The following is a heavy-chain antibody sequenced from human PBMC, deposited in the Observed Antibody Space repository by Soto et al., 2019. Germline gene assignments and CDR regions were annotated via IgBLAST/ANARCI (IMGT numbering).Heavy chain of an antibody. CDR3: AHRGEVATIISDAFDI. J-gene: IGHJ3*02. V-gene: IGHV2-5*02. D-gene: IGHD5-12*01. Sequence: QITLKESGPTLVKPTQTLTLTCTFSGISLSTDAVGVAWIRKPPGKALEWLELIYWDDDKRYSPSLKSRLTIIKDTSKNQVVRTMTNMDPVDTATYYCAHRGEVATIISDAFDIWGPGTAVTVSS. CDR1: GISLSTDAVG. CDR2: IYWDDDK.